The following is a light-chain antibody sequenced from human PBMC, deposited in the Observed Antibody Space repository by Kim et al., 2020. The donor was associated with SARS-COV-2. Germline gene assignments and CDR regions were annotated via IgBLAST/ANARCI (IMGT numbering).Light chain of an antibody. V-gene: IGKV3-20*01. CDR3: QQYGSSPPT. CDR2: GAS. CDR1: QSVSDSW. Sequence: EIVLTQSPGTLSLSPGERATLSCRASQSVSDSWLAWYQQKPGQAPRLLIDGASSRATGIPDRFSGSGSGTDFTLTISRLEPEYFAVYSCQQYGSSPPTFVPGTKVDI. J-gene: IGKJ1*01.